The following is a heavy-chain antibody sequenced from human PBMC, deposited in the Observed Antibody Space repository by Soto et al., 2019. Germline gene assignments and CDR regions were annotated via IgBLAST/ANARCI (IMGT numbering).Heavy chain of an antibody. CDR3: AHRVLRTVFGLVTTTAIYFDF. V-gene: IGHV2-5*02. Sequence: QITLNESGPTQVKPRQTLTLTCTFSGFSLTTSGVGVGWIRQSPGKAPEWLALIYWDDDKRYSPSLKSRLTITKDTSQNRVVLTMADLDPADTATYYCAHRVLRTVFGLVTTTAIYFDFWGQGTPVAVSS. CDR2: IYWDDDK. CDR1: GFSLTTSGVG. D-gene: IGHD3-3*01. J-gene: IGHJ4*02.